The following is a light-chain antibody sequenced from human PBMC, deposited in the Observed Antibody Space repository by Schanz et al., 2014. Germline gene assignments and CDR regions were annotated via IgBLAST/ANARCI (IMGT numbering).Light chain of an antibody. CDR3: QQYNTWPPTLT. CDR1: QSVSSSY. Sequence: VLTQSPGTLSLSPGERATLSCRASQSVSSSYLAWYQQKPGQAPRLVIYGASTRATGIPARFSGSGSGTEFTLTISSLQSEDVAVYYCQQYNTWPPTLTFGQGTRVEIK. CDR2: GAS. J-gene: IGKJ1*01. V-gene: IGKV3-15*01.